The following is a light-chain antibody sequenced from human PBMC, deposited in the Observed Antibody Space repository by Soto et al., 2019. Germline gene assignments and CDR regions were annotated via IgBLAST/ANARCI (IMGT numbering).Light chain of an antibody. CDR1: QGINNY. CDR2: AAA. V-gene: IGKV1-17*03. CDR3: LQHNTSPLT. Sequence: DLQMTERPCAVSASVGDRVSITCRPSQGINNYLAWIQQKPGKAPKRLIYAAATVQTGVPSRFSGSGSGTEFTLTISSLQPEDFATYYCLQHNTSPLTVGGGTKVDIK. J-gene: IGKJ4*01.